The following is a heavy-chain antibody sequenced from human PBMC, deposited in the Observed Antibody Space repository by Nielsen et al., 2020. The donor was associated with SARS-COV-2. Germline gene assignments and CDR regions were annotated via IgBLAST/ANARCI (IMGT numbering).Heavy chain of an antibody. V-gene: IGHV1-18*01. CDR1: GYTFTSYG. CDR3: ARAPSDYYGMDV. J-gene: IGHJ6*02. CDR2: ISAYNGNT. D-gene: IGHD3-3*01. Sequence: ASVKVSCKASGYTFTSYGFSWVRQAPGQGLEWMGWISAYNGNTKYAQKLQGRVTVTSDTSTSTVYIEVSSLRSEDTAVYYCARAPSDYYGMDVWGQGTTVTVSS.